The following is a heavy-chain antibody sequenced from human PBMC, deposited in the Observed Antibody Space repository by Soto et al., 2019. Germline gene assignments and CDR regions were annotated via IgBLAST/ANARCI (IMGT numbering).Heavy chain of an antibody. V-gene: IGHV1-2*02. D-gene: IGHD3-22*01. J-gene: IGHJ6*02. CDR3: ARDLIVDGPDNYAMDV. Sequence: ASVKVSCKASGYSLRSNYIHWVRQAPGQGLEWLGWINPNSSGTVYAQKFQGRVTMTRDTSLTTVYMQLNRLTADDTAVYYCARDLIVDGPDNYAMDVWGQGTKVTVYS. CDR2: INPNSSGT. CDR1: GYSLRSNY.